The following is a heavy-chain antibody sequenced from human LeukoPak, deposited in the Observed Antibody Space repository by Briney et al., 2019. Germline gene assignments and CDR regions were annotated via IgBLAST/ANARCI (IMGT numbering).Heavy chain of an antibody. V-gene: IGHV3-43*02. CDR1: GFTLDDYA. J-gene: IGHJ6*02. CDR2: ISGDGDHT. D-gene: IGHD3-10*01. CDR3: AKDVAHLGCMDV. Sequence: GGSLRLSCAASGFTLDDYAMHWVRQAPGKGLEWVSFISGDGDHTYYADSVKGRFTISRDNSKNSLYLQMNSLRTADTALYYCAKDVAHLGCMDVWGQGTTVTVSS.